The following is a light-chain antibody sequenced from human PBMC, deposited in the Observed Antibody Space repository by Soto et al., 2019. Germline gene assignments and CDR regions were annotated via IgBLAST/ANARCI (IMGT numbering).Light chain of an antibody. Sequence: DIQMTQSPSTLSASVGDRVTITCLASMSISRWLAWYQQKPGKAPKLLMYDSSALETGVPSRFSGSGSGTEFTLTINSLQPEDSATYYCQQSYSTPRTFGQGTRLEIK. CDR2: DSS. CDR1: MSISRW. J-gene: IGKJ5*01. CDR3: QQSYSTPRT. V-gene: IGKV1-5*01.